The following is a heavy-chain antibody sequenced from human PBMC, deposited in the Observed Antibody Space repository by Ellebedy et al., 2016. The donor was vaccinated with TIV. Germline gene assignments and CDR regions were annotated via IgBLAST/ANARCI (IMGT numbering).Heavy chain of an antibody. V-gene: IGHV3-23*01. CDR2: ISGSGAGT. CDR1: GFTFTSYA. D-gene: IGHD1-1*01. J-gene: IGHJ4*02. Sequence: PGGSLRLSCAASGFTFTSYAMTLLRQAPGKGLEWVSTISGSGAGTYYASSVKGRFAISRDNSKNTLYLQMNSLRAEDTAIYYCAKADDRGVNWGQGTLVTVSS. CDR3: AKADDRGVN.